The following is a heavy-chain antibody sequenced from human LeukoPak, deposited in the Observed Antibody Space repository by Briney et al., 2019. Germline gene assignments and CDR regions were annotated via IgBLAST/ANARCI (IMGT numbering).Heavy chain of an antibody. Sequence: ASVKVSCKASGGTFSSYAISWVRQAPGQGLEWMGWINPNSGGTNYAQKFQGRVTMTRDTSISTAYMELSRLRSDDTAVYYCARDGELRRGDYWGQGTLVTVSS. D-gene: IGHD1-26*01. V-gene: IGHV1-2*02. CDR3: ARDGELRRGDY. CDR2: INPNSGGT. J-gene: IGHJ4*02. CDR1: GGTFSSYA.